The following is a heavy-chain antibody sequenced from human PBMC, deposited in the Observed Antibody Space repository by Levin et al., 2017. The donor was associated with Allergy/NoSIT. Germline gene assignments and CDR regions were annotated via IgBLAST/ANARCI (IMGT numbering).Heavy chain of an antibody. V-gene: IGHV6-1*01. Sequence: SETLSLTCVISGDSVSSNSASWNWIRQSPSRGLEWLGRTYYRSKWFNDYAVSVKSRITINPDTSKNQFSLHLNSVTPEYTAVYYCASGYSSSWYGAFDVWGQGTVVTVSS. CDR2: TYYRSKWFN. CDR1: GDSVSSNSAS. CDR3: ASGYSSSWYGAFDV. D-gene: IGHD6-13*01. J-gene: IGHJ3*01.